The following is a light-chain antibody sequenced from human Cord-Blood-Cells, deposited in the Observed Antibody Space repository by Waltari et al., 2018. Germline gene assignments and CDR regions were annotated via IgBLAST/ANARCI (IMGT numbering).Light chain of an antibody. CDR2: AAS. CDR1: QSISSY. Sequence: DIQMTQSPSSLSASVGDRVTIPCRASQSISSYLNWYQQNPGKAPKLLIYAASSLQSGVPSRFSGSGSGTDFTLTISSLQPEDFATYYCQQSYSTPPVTFGGGTKVEIK. CDR3: QQSYSTPPVT. V-gene: IGKV1-39*01. J-gene: IGKJ4*01.